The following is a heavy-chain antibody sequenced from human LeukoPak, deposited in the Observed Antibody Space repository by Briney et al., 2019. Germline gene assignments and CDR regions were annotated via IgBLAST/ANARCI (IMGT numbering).Heavy chain of an antibody. J-gene: IGHJ4*02. CDR2: IIPIFGTA. CDR3: ARDVPGYCSSTSCYGGAY. Sequence: SVKVSCKASGGTFSSYAISWVRQAPGQGLEWTGGIIPIFGTANYAQKFQGRVTITADESTSTAYMELSSLRSEDTAVYYCARDVPGYCSSTSCYGGAYWGQGTLVTVSS. D-gene: IGHD2-2*01. CDR1: GGTFSSYA. V-gene: IGHV1-69*01.